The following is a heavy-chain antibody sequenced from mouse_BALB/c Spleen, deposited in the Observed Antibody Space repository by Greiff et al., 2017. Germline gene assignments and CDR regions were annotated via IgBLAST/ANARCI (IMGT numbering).Heavy chain of an antibody. J-gene: IGHJ4*01. V-gene: IGHV5-12-2*01. Sequence: EVKLVESGGDLVKPGGSLKLSCAASGFTFSSYGMSWVRQTPDKRLEWVATISNGGGSTYYPDTVKGRFTVSRDNAKNTLYLQMSSLKSEDTAMYYCAQLGREAMDYWGQGTSVTVSS. CDR3: AQLGREAMDY. CDR2: ISNGGGST. D-gene: IGHD4-1*02. CDR1: GFTFSSYG.